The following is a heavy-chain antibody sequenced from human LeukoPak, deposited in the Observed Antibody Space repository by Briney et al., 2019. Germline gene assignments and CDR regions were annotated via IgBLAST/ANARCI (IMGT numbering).Heavy chain of an antibody. V-gene: IGHV1-69*05. Sequence: SVKVSCKASGGTFSSYAISWVRQAPGQGLEWMGGIIPIFGTANYAQKFRGRVTITTDESTSTAYMELSSLRSEDTAVYYCARGSSSGWSRDAFDIWGQGTMVTVSS. J-gene: IGHJ3*02. D-gene: IGHD6-19*01. CDR3: ARGSSSGWSRDAFDI. CDR2: IIPIFGTA. CDR1: GGTFSSYA.